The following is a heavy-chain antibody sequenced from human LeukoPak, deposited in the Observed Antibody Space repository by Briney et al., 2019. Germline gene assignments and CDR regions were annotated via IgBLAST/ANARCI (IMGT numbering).Heavy chain of an antibody. J-gene: IGHJ3*02. D-gene: IGHD3-10*01. CDR3: AREPWEMYGSGSYYNGDAFDI. CDR1: GGSISSGSYY. CDR2: IYTSGST. V-gene: IGHV4-61*02. Sequence: SETVPLTCTVSGGSISSGSYYWSWIRQPAGKGLEWIGRIYTSGSTNYNPSLKSRVTISVDTSKNQFSLKLSSVTAADTAVYYCAREPWEMYGSGSYYNGDAFDIWGQGTMVTVSS.